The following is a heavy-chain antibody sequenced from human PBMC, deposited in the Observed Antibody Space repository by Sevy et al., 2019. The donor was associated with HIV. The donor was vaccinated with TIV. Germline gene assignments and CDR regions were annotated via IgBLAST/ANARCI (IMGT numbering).Heavy chain of an antibody. D-gene: IGHD3-22*01. V-gene: IGHV3-23*01. CDR1: GFTFSSYA. J-gene: IGHJ3*02. CDR3: AKDWEGSGYYPEAFDI. Sequence: GGSLRLTCAASGFTFSSYAMSWVRRAPGKGLEWVSAISGSGGSTDYADSVKGRFTISRDNSKNTLYLQMNSLRAEDTAVYYCAKDWEGSGYYPEAFDIWGQGTMVTVSS. CDR2: ISGSGGST.